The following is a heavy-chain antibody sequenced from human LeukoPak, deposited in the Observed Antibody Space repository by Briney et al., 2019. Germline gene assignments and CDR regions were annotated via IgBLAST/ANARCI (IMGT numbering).Heavy chain of an antibody. V-gene: IGHV1-69*05. CDR2: IIPIFGTA. J-gene: IGHJ4*02. CDR3: ARDREAATLDYYFDY. CDR1: GGTFSSYA. Sequence: SVKVSCKASGGTFSSYAISWVRQAPGQGLEWMGGIIPIFGTANYAQKFQGRVTITTDESTSTAYMELSSLRSEDTAVYYCARDREAATLDYYFDYWGQGTLVTVSS. D-gene: IGHD6-25*01.